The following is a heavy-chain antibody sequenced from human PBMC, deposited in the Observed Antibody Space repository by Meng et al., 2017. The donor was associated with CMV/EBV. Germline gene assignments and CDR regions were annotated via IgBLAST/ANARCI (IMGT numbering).Heavy chain of an antibody. J-gene: IGHJ4*02. D-gene: IGHD4-17*01. CDR1: GLPISNYW. CDR3: RLGHYSQD. CDR2: IKNDGSER. Sequence: VYLVESGGGLGQPGGSLRLSCAASGLPISNYWMSWVRQAPGKGLEWVANIKNDGSERYYVDSVKGRFSISRDNADNSLYLQMNNLRAEDTAVYYCRLGHYSQDWGQGTLVTVSS. V-gene: IGHV3-7*02.